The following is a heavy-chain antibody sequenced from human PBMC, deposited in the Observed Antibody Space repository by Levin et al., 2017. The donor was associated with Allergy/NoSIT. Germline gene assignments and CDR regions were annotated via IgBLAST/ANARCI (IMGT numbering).Heavy chain of an antibody. V-gene: IGHV4-34*01. Sequence: SQTLSLTCAVYGGSFSGYYWSWIRQPPGKGLEWIGEINHSGSTNYNPSLKSRVTISVDTSKNQFSLKLSSVTAADTAVYYCARTSGYDCGFDYWGQGTLVTVSS. CDR1: GGSFSGYY. J-gene: IGHJ4*02. CDR3: ARTSGYDCGFDY. D-gene: IGHD5-12*01. CDR2: INHSGST.